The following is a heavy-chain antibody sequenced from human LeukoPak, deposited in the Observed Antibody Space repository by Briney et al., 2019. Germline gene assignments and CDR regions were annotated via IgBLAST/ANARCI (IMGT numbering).Heavy chain of an antibody. CDR2: IWYDGSNK. CDR3: AREQTTVTHFDY. CDR1: GFTFRSYG. J-gene: IGHJ4*02. Sequence: GGSLRLSCAASGFTFRSYGMHWVRQAPGKGLEWVAVIWYDGSNKYYADSVKGRFTISRDNSKNTLYLQMNSLRAEDTAVYYCAREQTTVTHFDYWGQGTLVTVSS. V-gene: IGHV3-33*01. D-gene: IGHD4-17*01.